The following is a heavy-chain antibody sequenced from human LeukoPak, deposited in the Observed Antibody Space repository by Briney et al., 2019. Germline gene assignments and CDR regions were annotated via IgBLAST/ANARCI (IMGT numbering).Heavy chain of an antibody. D-gene: IGHD3-16*01. Sequence: GGSLRLSCAVSGFTFSSYAMNWVRQAPGKGLEWVSGMSWNSGSIGYADSVKGRFTISRDNAKNSLYLQMNSLRVEDTALYYCAKDIAPSYENYFDYWGQGTLVTVSS. CDR1: GFTFSSYA. J-gene: IGHJ4*02. V-gene: IGHV3-9*01. CDR2: MSWNSGSI. CDR3: AKDIAPSYENYFDY.